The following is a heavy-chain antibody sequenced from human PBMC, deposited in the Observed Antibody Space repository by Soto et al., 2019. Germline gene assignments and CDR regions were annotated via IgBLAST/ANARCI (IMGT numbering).Heavy chain of an antibody. Sequence: PGGSLRLSCAASGFTFSDYYMTWIRQAPGKGLEWVSYISSSATGIYYADSVKGRFTISRDNAKNSLYLQMSSLRAEDTAVYYCARAYSDAFDIWGQGTMVTVSS. J-gene: IGHJ3*02. D-gene: IGHD2-15*01. CDR2: ISSSATGI. CDR1: GFTFSDYY. CDR3: ARAYSDAFDI. V-gene: IGHV3-11*01.